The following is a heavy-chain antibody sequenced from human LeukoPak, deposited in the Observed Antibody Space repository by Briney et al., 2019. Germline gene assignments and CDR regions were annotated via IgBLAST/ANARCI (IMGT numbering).Heavy chain of an antibody. J-gene: IGHJ5*02. V-gene: IGHV3-7*01. CDR3: ANGGTYSSGP. CDR2: IKPDGSAQ. D-gene: IGHD3-22*01. CDR1: GFTFSTYW. Sequence: GGSLRLSCAASGFTFSTYWMSWVRQAPGKGLEWVATIKPDGSAQYYVDSVKGRFTISRDNAKNSLFLQINSLRAEDTAVYYCANGGTYSSGPWGQGTLVTVSS.